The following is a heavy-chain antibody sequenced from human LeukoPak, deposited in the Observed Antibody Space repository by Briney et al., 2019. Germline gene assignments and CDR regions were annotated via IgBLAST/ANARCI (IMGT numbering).Heavy chain of an antibody. Sequence: ASVKVSCKASGYIFDIYALIWVRQAPGQGLELMRWINTNTGNPTYAQGFTGRFVFSLDTSVSTAYLQIRSLKAEDTAVYYCARDYTLTLGTTTYFQHWGQGTLVTVSS. J-gene: IGHJ1*01. CDR1: GYIFDIYA. V-gene: IGHV7-4-1*02. D-gene: IGHD1-7*01. CDR3: ARDYTLTLGTTTYFQH. CDR2: INTNTGNP.